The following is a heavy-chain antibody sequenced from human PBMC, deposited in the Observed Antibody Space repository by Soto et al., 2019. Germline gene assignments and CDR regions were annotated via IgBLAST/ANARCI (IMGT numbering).Heavy chain of an antibody. CDR1: GDSIKRDDYY. Sequence: QVQLQESGPGLVKPSQTLSLTCTVSGDSIKRDDYYWSWIRQPPGKGLEWIGYILYSGTTYYNPSLKSRLIISLDTSKIQFSLNLTSVTAADTAVYYCARDGGPLYYGMDFWGQGTTVTVSS. V-gene: IGHV4-30-4*01. J-gene: IGHJ6*02. CDR2: ILYSGTT. CDR3: ARDGGPLYYGMDF. D-gene: IGHD3-10*01.